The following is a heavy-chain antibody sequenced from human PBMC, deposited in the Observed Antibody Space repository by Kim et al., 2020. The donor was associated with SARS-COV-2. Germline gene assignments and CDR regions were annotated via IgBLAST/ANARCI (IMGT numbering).Heavy chain of an antibody. CDR1: GYTFTSYA. CDR2: INAGNGNT. CDR3: ARDLVGYCSGGSCPQDAFDI. V-gene: IGHV1-3*01. J-gene: IGHJ3*02. D-gene: IGHD2-15*01. Sequence: ASVKVSCKASGYTFTSYAMHWVRQAPGQRLEWMGWINAGNGNTKYSQKFQGRVTITRDTSASTAYMELSSLRSEDTAVYYCARDLVGYCSGGSCPQDAFDIWGQGTMVTVSS.